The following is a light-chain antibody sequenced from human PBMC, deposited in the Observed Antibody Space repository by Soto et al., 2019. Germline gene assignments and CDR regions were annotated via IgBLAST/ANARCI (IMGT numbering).Light chain of an antibody. Sequence: DIQMTQSPSSLSASIGDTITITCRASQSIRSYLNWYQQKPGKAPSLLIYTTTTLQSEVPSRFSGSGSETDFTLTISGLEPEDFATYYCQQSYSAPPWTFGPGNKVEMK. CDR1: QSIRSY. V-gene: IGKV1-39*01. J-gene: IGKJ1*01. CDR3: QQSYSAPPWT. CDR2: TTT.